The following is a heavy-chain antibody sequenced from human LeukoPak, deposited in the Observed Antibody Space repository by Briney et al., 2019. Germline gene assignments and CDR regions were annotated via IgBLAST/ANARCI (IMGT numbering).Heavy chain of an antibody. CDR1: GYTFTRYY. D-gene: IGHD6-13*01. V-gene: IGHV1-46*01. J-gene: IGHJ4*02. CDR3: ARDQGYSNVPGSWAMLYYFDY. Sequence: VASVKVSCKASGYTFTRYYMHWVRQAPGQGPEWMGIINPSGGSTSYAQKFQGRVTMTTDTSTNTVYMELSSLRSEDTAVYYCARDQGYSNVPGSWAMLYYFDYWGQGTLVTVSS. CDR2: INPSGGST.